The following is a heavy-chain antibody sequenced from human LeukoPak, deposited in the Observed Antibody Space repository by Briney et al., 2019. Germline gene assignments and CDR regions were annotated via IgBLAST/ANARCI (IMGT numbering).Heavy chain of an antibody. CDR2: INPGNGNT. J-gene: IGHJ4*02. D-gene: IGHD5-12*01. CDR1: GYTFTRYI. CDR3: ARERVTTTAFDY. V-gene: IGHV1-3*01. Sequence: ASVKVSCKASGYTFTRYIMNWVRQAPGQRPEWMGWINPGNGNTKYLEKFQDRVTFTRDTSATTAYMELSSLRSEDTAVYYCARERVTTTAFDYWGQGTLVTVSS.